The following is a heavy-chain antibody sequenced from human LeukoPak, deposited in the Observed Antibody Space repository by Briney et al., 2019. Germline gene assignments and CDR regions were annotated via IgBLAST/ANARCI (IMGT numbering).Heavy chain of an antibody. D-gene: IGHD2-8*01. Sequence: PGGSLRLSCAASGFTFSSYAMHWVRQAPGKGLEWVAVISYDGSNKYYADSVKGRFTISRDNSKNTLYLQMNSLRAEDTAVYYCARDECTNGVCYGPPGEYYYYGMDAWGQGTTVTVSS. CDR1: GFTFSSYA. CDR3: ARDECTNGVCYGPPGEYYYYGMDA. J-gene: IGHJ6*02. CDR2: ISYDGSNK. V-gene: IGHV3-30-3*01.